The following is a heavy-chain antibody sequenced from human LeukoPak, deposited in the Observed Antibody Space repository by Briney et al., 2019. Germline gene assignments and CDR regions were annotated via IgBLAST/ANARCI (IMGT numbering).Heavy chain of an antibody. CDR2: IYYSGGT. V-gene: IGHV4-30-4*01. Sequence: PSQTLSLTCTVSGGSISSGDYYWSWIRQPPGKGLEWIGYIYYSGGTYYNPSLKSRVTISVDTSKNQFSLKLSSVTAADTAVYYCARTHGDYAETHYFDYWGQGTLVTVSS. CDR3: ARTHGDYAETHYFDY. CDR1: GGSISSGDYY. J-gene: IGHJ4*02. D-gene: IGHD4-17*01.